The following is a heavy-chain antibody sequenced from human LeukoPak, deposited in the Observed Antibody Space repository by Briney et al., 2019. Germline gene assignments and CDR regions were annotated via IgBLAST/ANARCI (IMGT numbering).Heavy chain of an antibody. J-gene: IGHJ4*02. V-gene: IGHV3-23*01. Sequence: GGSLRLCSAASDFIVSRNYMSWVRQAPGKGLEWVSAMSYSGSSTYYADSVKGRFTISRDNSKNTLYLQMNSLRAEDTAVYYCAKDRSSSFSGFLEYWGQGTLVTVSS. D-gene: IGHD6-6*01. CDR1: DFIVSRNY. CDR2: MSYSGSST. CDR3: AKDRSSSFSGFLEY.